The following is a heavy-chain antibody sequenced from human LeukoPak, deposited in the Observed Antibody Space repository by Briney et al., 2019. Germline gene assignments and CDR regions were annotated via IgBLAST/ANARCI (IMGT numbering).Heavy chain of an antibody. V-gene: IGHV3-21*01. CDR3: AIGGGDTCCE. CDR1: GFTFSSYT. J-gene: IGHJ4*02. D-gene: IGHD2-21*01. Sequence: GGSLRLSCAASGFTFSSYTRNWVRQAPGKGLEWVSSISNSGSYIYYADSVKGRFTISRDNAKNSLCLQMNRLRAEDTAVYYSAIGGGDTCCEWGQGTLVTASS. CDR2: ISNSGSYI.